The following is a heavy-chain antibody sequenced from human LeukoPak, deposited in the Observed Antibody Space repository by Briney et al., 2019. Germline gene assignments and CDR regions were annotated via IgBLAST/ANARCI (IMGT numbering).Heavy chain of an antibody. D-gene: IGHD1-26*01. CDR2: IYHSGST. Sequence: SETLSLTCAVSGGSISSGGYSWSWIRQPPGKGLEWIGYIYHSGSTYYNPSLKSRVTISVDRSKNQFSLNLSSVTAADTAVYSCAGASSSYYYGMDVWGQGTTVTVSS. CDR3: AGASSSYYYGMDV. V-gene: IGHV4-30-2*02. J-gene: IGHJ6*02. CDR1: GGSISSGGYS.